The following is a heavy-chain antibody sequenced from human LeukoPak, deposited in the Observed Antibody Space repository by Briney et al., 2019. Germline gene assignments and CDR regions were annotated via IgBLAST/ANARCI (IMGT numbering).Heavy chain of an antibody. D-gene: IGHD1-1*01. Sequence: SLKLSCKASGFTFTSSAMQWARQARGQRLEWIGCIVVGSGNTNYAQKFQERVTITRDMSTSTAYMELSSLRSEDTAVYYCATLRGYEIWNGGHFDPWGQGTRVSVS. CDR1: GFTFTSSA. V-gene: IGHV1-58*02. CDR2: IVVGSGNT. CDR3: ATLRGYEIWNGGHFDP. J-gene: IGHJ5*02.